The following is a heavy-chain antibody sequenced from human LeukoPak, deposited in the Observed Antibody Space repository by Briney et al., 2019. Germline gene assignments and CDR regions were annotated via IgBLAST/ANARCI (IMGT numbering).Heavy chain of an antibody. CDR2: INPSGGST. CDR3: ASGNVLRYFDWSRPFDY. D-gene: IGHD3-9*01. J-gene: IGHJ4*02. CDR1: GYTFTSYY. Sequence: ASVKVSCKASGYTFTSYYMHGVRQAPGQGLEWMGIINPSGGSTSYAQKFQGRVTMTRDMSTSTAYMELSSLRSEDTDVYYCASGNVLRYFDWSRPFDYWGQGTLVTVSS. V-gene: IGHV1-46*01.